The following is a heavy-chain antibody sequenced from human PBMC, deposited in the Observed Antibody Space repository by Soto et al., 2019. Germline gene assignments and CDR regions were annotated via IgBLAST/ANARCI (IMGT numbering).Heavy chain of an antibody. D-gene: IGHD3-10*01. CDR1: GFTFSSYA. CDR2: ISGSGGST. J-gene: IGHJ4*02. V-gene: IGHV3-23*01. CDR3: AKVRMVRGVSDY. Sequence: QTGGSLRLSCAASGFTFSSYAMSWVRQAPGKGLEWVSAISGSGGSTYYADSVKGRFTISRDNSKNTLYLQMNSLRAEDTAVYYCAKVRMVRGVSDYWGQGTLVTVSS.